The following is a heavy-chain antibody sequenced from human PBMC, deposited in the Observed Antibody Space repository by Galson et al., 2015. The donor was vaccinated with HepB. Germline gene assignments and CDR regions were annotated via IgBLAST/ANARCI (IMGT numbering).Heavy chain of an antibody. J-gene: IGHJ4*02. V-gene: IGHV3-66*02. CDR3: ASRPHGDSPYFDY. CDR2: IYSGGGT. CDR1: EFTVSSKY. D-gene: IGHD4-17*01. Sequence: SLRLSCAASEFTVSSKYMSWVRQAPGKGLEWVSGIYSGGGTYYADSVKGRFTISRDNSKNTLYLQMNSLRAEDTAVYYCASRPHGDSPYFDYWGQGGLVTVSS.